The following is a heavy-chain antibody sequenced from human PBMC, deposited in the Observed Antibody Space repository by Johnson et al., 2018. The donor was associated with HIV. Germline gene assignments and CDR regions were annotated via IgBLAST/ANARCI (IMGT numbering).Heavy chain of an antibody. CDR2: INRDGSEK. V-gene: IGHV3-7*01. CDR1: GFTFSDFR. J-gene: IGHJ3*02. D-gene: IGHD4-17*01. CDR3: AREGGGHDYGDRDAFDI. Sequence: EVQLVESGGGLVQPGGSLRLSCTASGFTFSDFRMSWVRQAPGRGLEWVANINRDGSEKYYVDSVKGRFTISRDNSKKQLYLQMGRLRAEDMAVYYCAREGGGHDYGDRDAFDIWGQGTMVTVSS.